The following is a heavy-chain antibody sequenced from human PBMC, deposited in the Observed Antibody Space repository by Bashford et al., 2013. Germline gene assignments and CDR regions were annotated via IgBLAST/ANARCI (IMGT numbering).Heavy chain of an antibody. V-gene: IGHV4-59*01. D-gene: IGHD4-11*01. J-gene: IGHJ3*02. CDR1: GGSISNYY. Sequence: SETLSLTCTVSGGSISNYYWSWIRQPPGKGLEWIGYIYYSGSTNYNPSLKSRVTISVDTSKNQFSLKLSSVTAADTAMYYCARSKMTTARDAFDIWGQGTTVTVSS. CDR2: IYYSGST. CDR3: ARSKMTTARDAFDI.